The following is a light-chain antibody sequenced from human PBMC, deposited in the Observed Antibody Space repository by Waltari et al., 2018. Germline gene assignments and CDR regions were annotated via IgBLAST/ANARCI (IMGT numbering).Light chain of an antibody. J-gene: IGKJ5*01. V-gene: IGKV4-1*01. CDR2: WAS. CDR1: QIVFHNANNKNQ. Sequence: DIVVTQSPHSLAVSLGERATINRNPGQIVFHNANNKNQLAWYQQKPGQPPNLLLYWASTRESGVPERFSGSGFGTDFTLTISSLQAEDVAVYYCQRYFNIVLFGQGTRVEIK. CDR3: QRYFNIVL.